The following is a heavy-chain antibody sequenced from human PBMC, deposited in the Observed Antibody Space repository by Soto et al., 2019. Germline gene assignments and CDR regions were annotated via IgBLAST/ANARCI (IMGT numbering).Heavy chain of an antibody. V-gene: IGHV1-58*02. CDR2: IVVGSGNT. D-gene: IGHD2-15*01. J-gene: IGHJ6*03. CDR3: AAGGGGTYYCYMDV. Sequence: GASVKVSCKASGFTFTSSAMQWVRQARGQRLEWIGWIVVGSGNTNYAQKFQERVTITRDISTSTAYMELSSLRSEDSAVYYCAAGGGGTYYCYMDVWGKGTTVTVSS. CDR1: GFTFTSSA.